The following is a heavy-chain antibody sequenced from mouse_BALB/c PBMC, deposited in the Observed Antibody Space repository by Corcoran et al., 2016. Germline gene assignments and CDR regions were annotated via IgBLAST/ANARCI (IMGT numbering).Heavy chain of an antibody. CDR1: GFSLSTSGMG. CDR2: IYWDDDK. J-gene: IGHJ4*01. CDR3: ARRSSGAPYYALDY. V-gene: IGHV8-12*01. D-gene: IGHD3-1*01. Sequence: QVTLKESGPGILQPSQTLSLTCSFSGFSLSTSGMGVSWIRQPSGKGLEWLAHIYWDDDKRYNPSLKSRLTISKDTSRNQVFLKITSVDTADTATYYCARRSSGAPYYALDYWGQGTSVTVS.